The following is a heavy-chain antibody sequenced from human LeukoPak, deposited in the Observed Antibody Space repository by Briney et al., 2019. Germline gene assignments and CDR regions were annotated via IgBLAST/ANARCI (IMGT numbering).Heavy chain of an antibody. D-gene: IGHD3-9*01. Sequence: GASVKVSCKASGYTFTGYYMHWVRQAPGQGLEWMGWINPNSGGTNYAQKFQGRVTMTRDTSISTAYMELSRLRSDDTAVYYCAITYYDILTGYQSGYYYYGMDVWGQGTTVTVSS. J-gene: IGHJ6*02. CDR2: INPNSGGT. CDR3: AITYYDILTGYQSGYYYYGMDV. V-gene: IGHV1-2*02. CDR1: GYTFTGYY.